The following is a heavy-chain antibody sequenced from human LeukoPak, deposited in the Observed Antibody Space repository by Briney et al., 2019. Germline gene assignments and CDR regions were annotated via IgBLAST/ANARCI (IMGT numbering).Heavy chain of an antibody. CDR1: GFTFTNYR. CDR2: IKHKRDGGTT. V-gene: IGHV3-15*01. Sequence: GGSLRLSCAASGFTFTNYRMSWVRQAPGKGLEWAGRIKHKRDGGTTDYAAPVKGRFTISRDDSKNMLYLEMNSLKIEDTAVYYCTTVTMVRDYDYWGQGTLVTVSS. D-gene: IGHD3-10*01. J-gene: IGHJ4*02. CDR3: TTVTMVRDYDY.